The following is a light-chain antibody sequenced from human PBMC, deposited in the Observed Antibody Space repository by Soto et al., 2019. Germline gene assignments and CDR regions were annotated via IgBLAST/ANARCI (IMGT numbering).Light chain of an antibody. CDR3: QRSFSTPLT. V-gene: IGKV1-39*01. CDR1: QSISSY. CDR2: AAS. Sequence: DILMTQSPSSLSASLGDRVTITCRASQSISSYLHWYQQKPGKAPKLLIYAASSLHCGAPSRFSGSGSGTHFTLTIRSLQPEDFATYYCQRSFSTPLTCGGETRVEIK. J-gene: IGKJ4*01.